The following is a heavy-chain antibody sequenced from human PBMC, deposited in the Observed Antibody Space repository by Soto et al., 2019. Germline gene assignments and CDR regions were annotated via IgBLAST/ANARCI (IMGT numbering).Heavy chain of an antibody. V-gene: IGHV3-33*01. J-gene: IGHJ5*02. Sequence: GGSLRLSCAASGFTFSSYGMHWVRQAPGKGLEWVAVIWYDGSNKYYADSVKGRFTISRDNSKNTLYLQMNSLRAEDTAVYYCARERSSSPNWFDPWGQGTLVTVSS. D-gene: IGHD6-13*01. CDR3: ARERSSSPNWFDP. CDR2: IWYDGSNK. CDR1: GFTFSSYG.